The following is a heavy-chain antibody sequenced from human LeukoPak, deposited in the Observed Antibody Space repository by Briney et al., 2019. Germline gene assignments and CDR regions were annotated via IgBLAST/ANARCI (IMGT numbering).Heavy chain of an antibody. CDR2: IKEDGSDI. V-gene: IGHV3-7*03. Sequence: GGSLRLSCAASGFTFSSYWMGWVRQAPGKGQEWVADIKEDGSDIYSVDSVKGRFTISRDNSKNTLYLQMNSLRAEDTAVYYCAKGNIVGGYWGQGTLVTVSS. J-gene: IGHJ4*02. D-gene: IGHD2/OR15-2a*01. CDR3: AKGNIVGGY. CDR1: GFTFSSYW.